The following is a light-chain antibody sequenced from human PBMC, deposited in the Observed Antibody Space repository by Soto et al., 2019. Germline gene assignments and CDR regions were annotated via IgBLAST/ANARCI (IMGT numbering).Light chain of an antibody. CDR3: QAGDNIVI. J-gene: IGLJ2*01. CDR1: KLGAKY. Sequence: SYELTQPPSVSVSPGQTTTMTCSGDKLGAKYVCWYQQKPGQSPVLVIYDDNKRPSGIPERFSGSNSGNTATLTISGTQALDEADYFCQAGDNIVIFGGGTKLTVL. CDR2: DDN. V-gene: IGLV3-1*01.